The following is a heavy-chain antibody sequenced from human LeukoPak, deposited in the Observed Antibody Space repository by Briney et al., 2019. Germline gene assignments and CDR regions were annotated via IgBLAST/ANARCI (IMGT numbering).Heavy chain of an antibody. D-gene: IGHD2-2*03. CDR1: GYTFTSYY. V-gene: IGHV1-46*01. CDR2: INPSGGST. Sequence: ASVKVSCKASGYTFTSYYMHWVRQAPGQGLEWMGIINPSGGSTSYAQKFQGRVTMTRDTSTSTVYMELSSLRSEDTAVYYCARGALGYCSSTSRYYFDYWGQGTLVTVSS. J-gene: IGHJ4*02. CDR3: ARGALGYCSSTSRYYFDY.